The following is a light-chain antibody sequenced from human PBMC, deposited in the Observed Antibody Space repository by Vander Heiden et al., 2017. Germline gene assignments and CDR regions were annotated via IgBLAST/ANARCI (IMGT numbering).Light chain of an antibody. CDR2: DDS. Sequence: SSVLTQPPSVSVAPGQTAGIPCGGNNIGTKSVHWYQQRPGQAPVLAVYDDSDRPSGIPERFSGSNSGNTATLTISRVEAGDEAVYYCQVWDSYSDRPVFGGGTKLTVL. CDR1: NIGTKS. V-gene: IGLV3-21*02. CDR3: QVWDSYSDRPV. J-gene: IGLJ3*02.